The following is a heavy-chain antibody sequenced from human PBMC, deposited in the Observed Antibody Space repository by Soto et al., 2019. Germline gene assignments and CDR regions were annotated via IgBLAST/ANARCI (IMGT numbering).Heavy chain of an antibody. Sequence: LSETLSLTCTVSGGSISNYYWSWFRQTPGKGLEWIGYVHDSWGSNYNPSLKSRVAISLDTSKSQFSLKLTSVTATDTAVYYCARQGFGALHGLVDGWGQGTTVTVSS. CDR3: ARQGFGALHGLVDG. CDR2: VHDSWGS. J-gene: IGHJ6*02. V-gene: IGHV4-59*08. D-gene: IGHD3-10*01. CDR1: GGSISNYY.